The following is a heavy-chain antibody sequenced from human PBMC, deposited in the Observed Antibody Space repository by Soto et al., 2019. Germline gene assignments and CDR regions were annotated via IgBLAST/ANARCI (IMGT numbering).Heavy chain of an antibody. V-gene: IGHV4-59*08. CDR1: GVSISSYY. J-gene: IGHJ3*02. D-gene: IGHD6-13*01. Sequence: SETLSLTCPFSGVSISSYYWSWIRQPPGKGLEWIGYIYYSGSTNYNPSLKSRVTISVDTSKNQFSLKLSSVTAADTAVYYCARRYSSAFDIWGQGTMVTVSS. CDR3: ARRYSSAFDI. CDR2: IYYSGST.